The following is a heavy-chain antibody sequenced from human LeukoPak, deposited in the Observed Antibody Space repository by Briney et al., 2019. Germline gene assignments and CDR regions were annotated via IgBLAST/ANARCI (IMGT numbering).Heavy chain of an antibody. CDR1: GGSISSYY. CDR2: IYYSGST. D-gene: IGHD2-2*01. CDR3: ARTGYWCSSTSCLYYFDY. V-gene: IGHV4-59*01. J-gene: IGHJ4*02. Sequence: SETLSLTCTVSGGSISSYYWSWIRQPPGKGLEWIGYIYYSGSTNYNPSLKSRVTISVDTSKNQFSLKLGSVTAADTAVYYCARTGYWCSSTSCLYYFDYWGQGTLVTVSS.